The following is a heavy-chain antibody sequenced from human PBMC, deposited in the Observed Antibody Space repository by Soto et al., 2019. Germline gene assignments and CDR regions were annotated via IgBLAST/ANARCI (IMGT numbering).Heavy chain of an antibody. Sequence: GASVKVSCKASGGTFSSYAISWVRQAPGQGLEWMGGIIPIFGTANYAQKFQGRVTITADESTSTAYMELSSLRSEDTAVYYCARDHPLKGGGTSAAILSDYWGQGTLVTVSS. CDR3: ARDHPLKGGGTSAAILSDY. CDR1: GGTFSSYA. D-gene: IGHD2-2*02. J-gene: IGHJ4*02. CDR2: IIPIFGTA. V-gene: IGHV1-69*13.